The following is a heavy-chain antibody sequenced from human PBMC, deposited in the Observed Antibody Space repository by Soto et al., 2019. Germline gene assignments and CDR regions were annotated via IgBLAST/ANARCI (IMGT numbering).Heavy chain of an antibody. V-gene: IGHV3-30-3*01. CDR2: ISYDGSNK. D-gene: IGHD3-3*01. CDR1: GFTFSSYA. CDR3: ARDRDYYDFWSGYYTGYYYYGMDV. J-gene: IGHJ6*02. Sequence: QVQLVESGGGVVQPGRSLRLSCAASGFTFSSYAMHWVRQAPGKGLEWVAVISYDGSNKYYADSVKGRFTISRDNSKNALYLQMNSLRAEDTALYDCARDRDYYDFWSGYYTGYYYYGMDVWGQGTTVTVSS.